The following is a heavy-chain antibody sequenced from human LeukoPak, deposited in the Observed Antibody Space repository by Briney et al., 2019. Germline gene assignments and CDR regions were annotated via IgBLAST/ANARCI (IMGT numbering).Heavy chain of an antibody. J-gene: IGHJ4*02. CDR1: GFTFSSYG. CDR3: AKASGFFKVDY. Sequence: GGSLRLSCAASGFTFSSYGMHWVRQAPGKGLEWVAVISYDGSNKYYADSVKGRFTISRYNSKNTLYLQMNSLRAEDTAVYYCAKASGFFKVDYWGQGTLVTVSS. D-gene: IGHD3-3*01. V-gene: IGHV3-30*18. CDR2: ISYDGSNK.